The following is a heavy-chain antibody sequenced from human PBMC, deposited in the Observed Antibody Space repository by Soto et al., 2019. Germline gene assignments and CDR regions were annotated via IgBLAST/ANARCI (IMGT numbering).Heavy chain of an antibody. CDR2: FDPEDGET. V-gene: IGHV1-24*01. CDR3: ATERNWILENYFDY. D-gene: IGHD1-1*01. CDR1: GYTVTELS. Sequence: ASVKVSCKVCGYTVTELSMHLVRQAPGKGLEWMGGFDPEDGETIYAQKIQGRVTMTEDTSTDTAYMELSSLRSEDTAVYYCATERNWILENYFDYWGQGTLVTVSS. J-gene: IGHJ4*02.